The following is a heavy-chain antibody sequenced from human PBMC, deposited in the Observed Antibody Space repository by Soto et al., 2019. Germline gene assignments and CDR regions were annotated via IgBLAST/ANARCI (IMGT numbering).Heavy chain of an antibody. CDR1: GYNFTTFW. Sequence: PRGSLKISCKGSGYNFTTFWIGWVRQMPGKGLEWMGIIYPGDSETKYSPDFEGQVTISADRSTNTAYLQWRSLRASDTAMYYCARLGFPGAIYFDSWGLGTLVTVSS. CDR2: IYPGDSET. CDR3: ARLGFPGAIYFDS. V-gene: IGHV5-51*01. J-gene: IGHJ4*02.